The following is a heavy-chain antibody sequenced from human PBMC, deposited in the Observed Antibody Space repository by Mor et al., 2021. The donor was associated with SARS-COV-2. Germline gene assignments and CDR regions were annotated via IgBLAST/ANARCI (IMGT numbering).Heavy chain of an antibody. V-gene: IGHV4-59*09. CDR2: GRT. Sequence: GRTSYNPSLKSRVTISIDTSKNQFSLKLSSVTAADTAMYYCARGFGNAWRLGYWGQGTLVTVS. CDR3: ARGFGNAWRLGY. D-gene: IGHD3-10*01. J-gene: IGHJ4*02.